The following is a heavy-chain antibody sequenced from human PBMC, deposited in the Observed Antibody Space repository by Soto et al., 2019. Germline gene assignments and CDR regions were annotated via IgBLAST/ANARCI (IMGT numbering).Heavy chain of an antibody. Sequence: QAPGKGLDWVSAISGSGGSTYYADSVKGRFTISRDNSKNTLYLQMNSLRAEDTAVYYCAKYRPMVRGNFLDYWGQGTLVTV. J-gene: IGHJ4*02. V-gene: IGHV3-23*01. D-gene: IGHD3-10*01. CDR3: AKYRPMVRGNFLDY. CDR2: ISGSGGST.